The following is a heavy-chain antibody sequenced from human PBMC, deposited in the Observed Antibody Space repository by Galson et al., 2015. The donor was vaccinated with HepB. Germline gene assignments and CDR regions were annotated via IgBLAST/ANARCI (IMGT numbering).Heavy chain of an antibody. CDR1: GFTFSNAW. D-gene: IGHD6-19*01. V-gene: IGHV3-15*01. Sequence: SLRLSCAASGFTFSNAWMSWVRQAPGKGLEWVGRIKSKTDGGTTDYAAPVKGRFTISRDDSKNTLYLQMNSLKTEDTAVYYCTTDPSPDPIAVAGYFDYWGQGTLVTVSS. CDR3: TTDPSPDPIAVAGYFDY. CDR2: IKSKTDGGTT. J-gene: IGHJ4*02.